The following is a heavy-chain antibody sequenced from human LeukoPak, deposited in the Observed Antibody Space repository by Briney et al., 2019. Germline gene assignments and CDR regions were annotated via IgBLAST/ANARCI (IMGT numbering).Heavy chain of an antibody. D-gene: IGHD5-24*01. Sequence: NPSETLSLTCAVYGGSFSGYCWTWIRQPPGRGLEWIGEINRSGSTNYNPSLKSRVTISVDTSKSQFSLKLNSVTAADTAMYYCARGRDPYWGQGTLVTVSS. J-gene: IGHJ4*02. CDR3: ARGRDPY. CDR1: GGSFSGYC. V-gene: IGHV4-34*01. CDR2: INRSGST.